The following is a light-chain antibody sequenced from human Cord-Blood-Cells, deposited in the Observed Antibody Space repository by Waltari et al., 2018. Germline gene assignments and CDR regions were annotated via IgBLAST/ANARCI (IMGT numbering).Light chain of an antibody. J-gene: IGKJ3*01. CDR2: AAS. CDR1: QSISSY. Sequence: DRDTITCRASQSISSYLNWYQQKPGKAPKLLIYAASSLQSGVPSRFSGSGSGTDFTLTISSLQPEDFATYYCQQSYSTLTFGPGTKVDIK. V-gene: IGKV1-39*01. CDR3: QQSYSTLT.